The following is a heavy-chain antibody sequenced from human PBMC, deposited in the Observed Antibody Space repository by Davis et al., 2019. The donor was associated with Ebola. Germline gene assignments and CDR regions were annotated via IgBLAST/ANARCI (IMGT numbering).Heavy chain of an antibody. J-gene: IGHJ4*02. V-gene: IGHV3-64D*06. D-gene: IGHD5-18*01. CDR2: VSNYGGST. CDR1: GFTFSSFA. CDR3: VKSAYSYGPFDY. Sequence: PGGSLRLSCSASGFTFSSFAMYWVRQAPGKGLEYVSDVSNYGGSTDYVEPVRGRFTISRDNSKNTLYLQMSSLRAEDTAVYYCVKSAYSYGPFDYWGQGTLVTVSS.